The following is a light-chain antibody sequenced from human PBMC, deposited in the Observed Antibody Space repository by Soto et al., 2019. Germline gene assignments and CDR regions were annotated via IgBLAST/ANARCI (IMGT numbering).Light chain of an antibody. CDR3: QQYNSYSQYT. Sequence: DIQMTQSPSTLSASVGDRVTITCRASQSISSWLAWYQQKPGKAPKLLIYKASSLESGVPSRFSGSGSGTEFTLTISSLQPDDFETYYCQQYNSYSQYTFGQGTKLEIK. J-gene: IGKJ2*01. CDR1: QSISSW. V-gene: IGKV1-5*03. CDR2: KAS.